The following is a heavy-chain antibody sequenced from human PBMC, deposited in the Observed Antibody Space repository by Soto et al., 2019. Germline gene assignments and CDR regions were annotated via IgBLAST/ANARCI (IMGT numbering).Heavy chain of an antibody. J-gene: IGHJ4*02. CDR1: GFTFSSYW. CDR2: IKQDGSEK. Sequence: EVQLVEPGGGLVQPGGSLRLSCAASGFTFSSYWMSWVRQAPGKGLEWVANIKQDGSEKYYVDSVKGRFTISRDNAKNSLYLQMNSLRAEDTAVYYCARGRGCSTGCHNFDYWGQGTLVTVSS. V-gene: IGHV3-7*01. D-gene: IGHD2-2*01. CDR3: ARGRGCSTGCHNFDY.